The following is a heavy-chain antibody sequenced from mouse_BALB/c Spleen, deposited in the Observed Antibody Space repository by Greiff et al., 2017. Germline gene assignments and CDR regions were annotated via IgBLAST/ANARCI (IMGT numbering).Heavy chain of an antibody. D-gene: IGHD1-1*01. CDR3: ARNYGSSHYYAMDY. Sequence: QVQLQQSGAELVRPGTSVKVSCKASGYAFTNYLIEWVKQRPGQGLEWIGVINPGSGGTNYNEKFKGKATLTADKSSSTAYMQLSSLTSDDSAVYFCARNYGSSHYYAMDYWGQGTSVTVSS. CDR1: GYAFTNYL. J-gene: IGHJ4*01. CDR2: INPGSGGT. V-gene: IGHV1-54*01.